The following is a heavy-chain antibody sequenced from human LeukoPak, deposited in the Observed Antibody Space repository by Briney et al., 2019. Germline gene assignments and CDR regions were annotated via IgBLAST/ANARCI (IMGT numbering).Heavy chain of an antibody. CDR2: IIPIFGTA. Sequence: SVKVSCKASGGTFSSYAISWVRQAPGQGLEWVGRIIPIFGTANYAQKFQGRVTITTDESTSTAYMELSSLRSEDTAVYYCARDPGYCTNGVCPKVSFDYWGQGTLVTVSS. D-gene: IGHD2-8*01. J-gene: IGHJ4*02. CDR3: ARDPGYCTNGVCPKVSFDY. CDR1: GGTFSSYA. V-gene: IGHV1-69*05.